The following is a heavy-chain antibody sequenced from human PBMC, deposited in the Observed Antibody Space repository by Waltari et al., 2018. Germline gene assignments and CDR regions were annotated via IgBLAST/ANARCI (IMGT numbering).Heavy chain of an antibody. Sequence: QLQLQESGSGLVTPSQTLSLTCAVSGGSISSGGYSWSWIRQPPGKGLEWIGYIYHSGSTYYNPSLKSRVTISVDRSKNQFSLKLSSVTAADTAVYYCAREDSSGSFDAFDIWGQGTMVTVSS. CDR2: IYHSGST. CDR3: AREDSSGSFDAFDI. D-gene: IGHD3-22*01. CDR1: GGSISSGGYS. V-gene: IGHV4-30-2*01. J-gene: IGHJ3*02.